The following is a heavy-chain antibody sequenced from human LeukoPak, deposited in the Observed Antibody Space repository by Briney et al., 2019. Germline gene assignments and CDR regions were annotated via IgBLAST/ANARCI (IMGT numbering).Heavy chain of an antibody. CDR1: GFKFDDYT. CDR3: ATEKGMYCHH. J-gene: IGHJ1*01. CDR2: ITWDGGST. V-gene: IGHV3-43*01. Sequence: EGSLRLSCAASGFKFDDYTMHWVRQAPGKRLEWVALITWDGGSTYYADSVKGRFTISRDNSENSQYLQMNSLRTEDTALYYCATEKGMYCHHWGQGTLVTVSS.